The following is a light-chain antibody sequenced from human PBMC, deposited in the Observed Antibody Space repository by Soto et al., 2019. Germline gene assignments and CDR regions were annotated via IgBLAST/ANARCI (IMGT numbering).Light chain of an antibody. CDR1: SSNIGAGYG. V-gene: IGLV1-40*01. Sequence: QSVLTQPPSVSGAPGQRVTISCTGSSSNIGAGYGVHWYQQLPGTAPKLLIYGNSNRPSGVPDRFSGSKSGTSASLAITGRQAEDEADYYCQSYDSSLSGSVVFGGGTKLTVL. CDR2: GNS. J-gene: IGLJ2*01. CDR3: QSYDSSLSGSVV.